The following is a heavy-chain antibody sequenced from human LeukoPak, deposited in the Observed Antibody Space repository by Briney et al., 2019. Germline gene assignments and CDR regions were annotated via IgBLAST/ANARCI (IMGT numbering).Heavy chain of an antibody. V-gene: IGHV3-23*01. CDR2: ISGSGGST. CDR1: GFTFSSYA. Sequence: GGSLRLSCAASGFTFSSYAMSWVRQAPGKGLEWVSAISGSGGSTYYADSMKGRFTISRDNSKNTLYLQMNSLRAEDTAVYYCAKALYSSGWFSSSYWGQGTLVTVSS. CDR3: AKALYSSGWFSSSY. J-gene: IGHJ4*02. D-gene: IGHD6-19*01.